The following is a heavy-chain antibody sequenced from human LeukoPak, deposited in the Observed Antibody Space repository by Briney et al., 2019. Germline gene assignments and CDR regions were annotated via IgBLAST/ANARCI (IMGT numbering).Heavy chain of an antibody. V-gene: IGHV3-49*03. D-gene: IGHD3-10*01. J-gene: IGHJ4*02. CDR1: GFTFGGYA. CDR2: IRSKTYGGTT. CDR3: ARVTLWF. Sequence: GGSLRLSCTASGFTFGGYAMSWFRQAPGKGLEWVGFIRSKTYGGTTEYAASVKGRFTISRDDSKSVAYLQMNSLKTEDTAVYYCARVTLWFWGQGTLVTVSS.